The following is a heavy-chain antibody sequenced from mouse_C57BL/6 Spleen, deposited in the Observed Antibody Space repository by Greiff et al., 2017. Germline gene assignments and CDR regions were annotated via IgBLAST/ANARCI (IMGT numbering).Heavy chain of an antibody. CDR2: FYPGSGSI. J-gene: IGHJ3*01. V-gene: IGHV1-62-2*01. CDR3: ARHEGRNWDLAWFAY. CDR1: GYTFPEYT. D-gene: IGHD4-1*01. Sequence: VQRVESGAELVKPGASVKLSCKASGYTFPEYTIHWVKQRSGQGLEWIGWFYPGSGSIKYNEKFKDKATLTADKSSSTVYMELSRLTSEDSAVYFCARHEGRNWDLAWFAYWGQGTLVTVSA.